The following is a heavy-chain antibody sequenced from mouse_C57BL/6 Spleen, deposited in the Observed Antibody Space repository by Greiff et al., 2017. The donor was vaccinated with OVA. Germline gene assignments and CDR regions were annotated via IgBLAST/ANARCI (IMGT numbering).Heavy chain of an antibody. CDR3: ARRAGNYFDY. Sequence: VQLQQPGAELVRPGTSVKLSCKASGYTFTSYWMHWVKQRPGQGLEWIGVIDPSDSYTNYNQKFKGKATLTVDTSSSTAYMQLNSLTSEDSAVYYCARRAGNYFDYWGQGTTLTVSS. J-gene: IGHJ2*01. CDR1: GYTFTSYW. V-gene: IGHV1-59*01. D-gene: IGHD4-1*01. CDR2: IDPSDSYT.